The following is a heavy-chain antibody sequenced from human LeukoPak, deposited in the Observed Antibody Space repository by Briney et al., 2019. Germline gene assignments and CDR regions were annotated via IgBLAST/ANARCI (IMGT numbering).Heavy chain of an antibody. CDR2: IYYSGST. D-gene: IGHD3-22*01. CDR3: AREVYYDSSGYNYYFDY. J-gene: IGHJ4*02. V-gene: IGHV4-39*02. Sequence: PSETLSLTCTVSGGSISSSSYYWGWIRQPPGKGLEWIGSIYYSGSTYYNPSLKGRVTISVDTSKNQFSLKLSSVTAADTAVYYCAREVYYDSSGYNYYFDYWGQGTLVTVSS. CDR1: GGSISSSSYY.